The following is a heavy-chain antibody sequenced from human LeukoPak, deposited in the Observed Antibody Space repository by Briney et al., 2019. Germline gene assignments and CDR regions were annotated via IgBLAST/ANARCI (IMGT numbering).Heavy chain of an antibody. J-gene: IGHJ5*02. CDR3: ARESGSEESWFDP. V-gene: IGHV4-38-2*02. CDR1: GYSISSGYY. CDR2: IYHSGST. D-gene: IGHD3-10*01. Sequence: SETLSLTCTVSGYSISSGYYWGWIRQPPGKGLEWIGSIYHSGSTYYNPSLKSRVTISVDTSKNQFSLKLSSVTAADTAVYYCARESGSEESWFDPWGQGTLVTVSS.